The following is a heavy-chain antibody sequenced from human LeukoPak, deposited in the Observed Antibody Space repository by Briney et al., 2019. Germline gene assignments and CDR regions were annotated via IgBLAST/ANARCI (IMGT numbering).Heavy chain of an antibody. D-gene: IGHD6-13*01. CDR3: ARRLIDRTSWSFDY. Sequence: GESLQISSKGSGYRFTNYWIGWVRQMPGKGLEWMGIIYPGDSDTRYSPSFQGQVTISADKSISTAYLQWSSLKASDTAMYYCARRLIDRTSWSFDYWGQGTLVTVSS. CDR1: GYRFTNYW. V-gene: IGHV5-51*01. J-gene: IGHJ4*02. CDR2: IYPGDSDT.